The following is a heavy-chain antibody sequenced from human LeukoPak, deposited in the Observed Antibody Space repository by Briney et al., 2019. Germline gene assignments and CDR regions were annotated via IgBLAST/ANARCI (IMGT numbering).Heavy chain of an antibody. Sequence: SETLSLTCAVYGGSFSGYYWSWIRQPPGKGLEWIGEINHSGSTDYNPSLKSRVTISVDTSKNQFSLKLSSVTAADTAVYYCARGKAYYYYMDVWGKGTTVTVSS. CDR3: ARGKAYYYYMDV. CDR2: INHSGST. V-gene: IGHV4-34*01. CDR1: GGSFSGYY. J-gene: IGHJ6*03.